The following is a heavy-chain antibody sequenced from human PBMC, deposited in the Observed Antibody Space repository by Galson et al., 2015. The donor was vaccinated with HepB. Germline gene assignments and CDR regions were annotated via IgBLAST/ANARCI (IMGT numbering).Heavy chain of an antibody. CDR3: ARGDGYNKYWYFDL. V-gene: IGHV1-69*13. J-gene: IGHJ2*01. D-gene: IGHD5-24*01. Sequence: SVKVSCKASGYTFTGYYMHWVRQAPGQGLEWMGGIIPLFGTTHYAQGFQGRVKITADESTSTAYMDLTSLRSEDTAVYYCARGDGYNKYWYFDLWGRGTLVTVSS. CDR2: IIPLFGTT. CDR1: GYTFTGYY.